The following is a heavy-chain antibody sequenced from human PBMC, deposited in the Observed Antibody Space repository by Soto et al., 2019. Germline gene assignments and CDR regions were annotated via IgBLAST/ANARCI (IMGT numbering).Heavy chain of an antibody. CDR2: IDQNGIT. J-gene: IGHJ6*02. Sequence: SETLSLTCAVSGDPISSSKWWTWVRQTPGKRLEWIGKIDQNGITNYNPSLESRVTILKDNSKNQLSLKLTSVTAVDSAVYYCARLNRDYYYYGMDVWGQGATVTVSS. V-gene: IGHV4-4*02. CDR1: GDPISSSKW. CDR3: ARLNRDYYYYGMDV.